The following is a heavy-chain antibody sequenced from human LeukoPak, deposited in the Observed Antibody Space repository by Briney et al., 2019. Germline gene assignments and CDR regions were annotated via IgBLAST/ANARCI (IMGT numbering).Heavy chain of an antibody. D-gene: IGHD4-17*01. CDR1: GGSISSYY. CDR2: IYYSGST. Sequence: SETLSLTCTVSGGSISSYYWSWIRQPPGKGLEWIGYIYYSGSTNYNPSLKSRVTISVDTSKNQFSLKLSSVTAADTAVYYCARHAHDYGDYGEWSSLDYWGQGTLVTVSS. V-gene: IGHV4-59*08. CDR3: ARHAHDYGDYGEWSSLDY. J-gene: IGHJ4*02.